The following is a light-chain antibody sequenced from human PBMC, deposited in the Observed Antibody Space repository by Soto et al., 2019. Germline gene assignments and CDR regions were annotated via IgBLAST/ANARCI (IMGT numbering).Light chain of an antibody. J-gene: IGLJ3*02. V-gene: IGLV2-14*01. CDR1: RSDVGGYKY. Sequence: QSALTQPASVSGSPGQSITISCTGTRSDVGGYKYVSWYQQHPGKAPKLLIYEVTNRPSGVSNRFSGSKSGTTASLIISGLQTEDEATYYCSSFAGSSTYVFGRGTKLTVL. CDR3: SSFAGSSTYV. CDR2: EVT.